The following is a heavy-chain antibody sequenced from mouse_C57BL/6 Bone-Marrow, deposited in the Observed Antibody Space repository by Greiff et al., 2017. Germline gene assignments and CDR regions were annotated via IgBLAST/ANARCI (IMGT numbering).Heavy chain of an antibody. J-gene: IGHJ2*01. Sequence: EVHLVESGGDLVKPGGSLKLSCAASGFTFSSYGMSWVRQTPDKRLEWVATISSGGSYTYYPDSVKGRFTISRDNAKNTMYLQMSSLKSEAKAMYFCSRPPDLYYFDYWGQGTTLTVSA. CDR2: ISSGGSYT. V-gene: IGHV5-6*01. CDR3: SRPPDLYYFDY. CDR1: GFTFSSYG.